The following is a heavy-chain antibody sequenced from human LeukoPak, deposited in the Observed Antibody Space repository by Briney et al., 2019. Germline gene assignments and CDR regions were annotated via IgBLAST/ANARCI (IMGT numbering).Heavy chain of an antibody. CDR2: INHSGGT. D-gene: IGHD6-13*01. V-gene: IGHV4-34*01. CDR3: ARGSSRAYYYYYYYMDV. CDR1: GGSFSGYY. Sequence: SETLSLTCAVYGGSFSGYYWSWIRQPPGKGLEWIGEINHSGGTNYNPSLKSRVTISVDTSKNQFSLKLSSVTAADTAVYYCARGSSRAYYYYYYYMDVWGKGTTVTVSS. J-gene: IGHJ6*03.